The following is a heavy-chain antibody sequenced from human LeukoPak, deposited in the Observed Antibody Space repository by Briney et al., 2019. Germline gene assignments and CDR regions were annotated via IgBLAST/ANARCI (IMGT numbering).Heavy chain of an antibody. D-gene: IGHD2-15*01. J-gene: IGHJ5*02. Sequence: GASVKVSCKASGYTFTGYYMHWVRQAPGQGLEWMGRINPNSGGTNYAQKFQGRVTMTRDTSISTAYMELSRLRSDDTAVYYCARGCGGGSCYRNWFDPWGQGTLVTVSS. CDR2: INPNSGGT. CDR3: ARGCGGGSCYRNWFDP. CDR1: GYTFTGYY. V-gene: IGHV1-2*06.